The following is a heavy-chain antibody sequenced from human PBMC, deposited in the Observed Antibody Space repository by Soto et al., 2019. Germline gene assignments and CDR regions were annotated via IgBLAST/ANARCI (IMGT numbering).Heavy chain of an antibody. J-gene: IGHJ6*02. Sequence: QVQLVQSGAEVKKPGSSVRVSCRSSGDTFSSYIVNWLRLAPGRGLEWMGRFIPVLTTTDYAQNFRGRVTISADRSTNTGYLDLISLRSDDTAVYYCARRRYCGYDCYHKHYYGMDVWGPGSLVTVAS. CDR2: FIPVLTTT. CDR1: GDTFSSYI. V-gene: IGHV1-69*08. CDR3: ARRRYCGYDCYHKHYYGMDV. D-gene: IGHD2-21*02.